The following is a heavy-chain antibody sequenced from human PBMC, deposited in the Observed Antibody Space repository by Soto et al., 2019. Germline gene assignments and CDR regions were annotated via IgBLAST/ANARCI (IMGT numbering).Heavy chain of an antibody. Sequence: GGSLRLSCAASGFTFDDYAMHWVRQAPGKGLEWVSGISWNSGSIGYADSVKGRFTISRDNAKNTLYLQMNSLRAEDTAVYYCARDFDYWGQGTLVTVSS. V-gene: IGHV3-9*01. CDR2: ISWNSGSI. J-gene: IGHJ4*02. CDR1: GFTFDDYA. CDR3: ARDFDY.